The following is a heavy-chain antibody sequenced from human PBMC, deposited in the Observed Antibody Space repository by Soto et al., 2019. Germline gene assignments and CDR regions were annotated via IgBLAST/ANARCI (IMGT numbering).Heavy chain of an antibody. D-gene: IGHD4-17*01. J-gene: IGHJ4*02. CDR1: GGSISSGGYS. V-gene: IGHV4-30-2*01. CDR2: IYHSGST. CDR3: AREIGYGGNSEYYFDY. Sequence: QLQLQESGSGLVKPSQTLSLTCAVSGGSISSGGYSWSWIRQPPGKGLEWIGYIYHSGSTYYNPSLKSRVTISVDRSKNQFSLKLSSVTAADTAVYYCAREIGYGGNSEYYFDYWGQGTLVTVSS.